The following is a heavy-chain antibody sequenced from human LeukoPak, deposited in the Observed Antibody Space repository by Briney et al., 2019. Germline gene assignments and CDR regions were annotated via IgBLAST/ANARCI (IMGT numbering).Heavy chain of an antibody. CDR2: FYYSGGT. V-gene: IGHV4-39*07. CDR1: GGSISSSSYY. D-gene: IGHD3-16*01. CDR3: TRGAGWLIDY. Sequence: PSETLSLTCTVSGGSISSSSYYWGWIRQPPGKGLEWIASFYYSGGTYYNPSLKSRVTISIDTSKNQFSLKLNSMTTADTAVYYCTRGAGWLIDYWGQGILVTVSS. J-gene: IGHJ4*02.